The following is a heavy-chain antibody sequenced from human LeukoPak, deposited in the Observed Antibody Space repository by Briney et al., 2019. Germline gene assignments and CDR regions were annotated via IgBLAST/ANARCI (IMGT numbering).Heavy chain of an antibody. CDR2: IIPIFGTA. J-gene: IGHJ6*03. CDR3: AVGYCSSTSCPDYYYYMDV. Sequence: SVKVSCKASGGTFSSCAISWVRQAPGQGLEWMGGIIPIFGTANYEQKFQGRVTITTDEYTSTAYMELSSLRSEDTAVYYCAVGYCSSTSCPDYYYYMDVWGKGTTVTVSS. D-gene: IGHD2-2*01. V-gene: IGHV1-69*05. CDR1: GGTFSSCA.